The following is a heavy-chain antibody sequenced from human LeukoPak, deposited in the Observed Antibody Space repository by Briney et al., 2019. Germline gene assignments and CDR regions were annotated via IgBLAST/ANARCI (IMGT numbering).Heavy chain of an antibody. J-gene: IGHJ4*02. CDR1: GFTFSNHG. Sequence: GGSLRLSCAASGFTFSNHGMNWVRQAPGKGLEWLSGISPRGGGTYYADSVKGRFTISRDDSKNTLSLQMNSLRVEDTAVYYCAKPAKTDYADYWGQGTLVTVSS. V-gene: IGHV3-23*01. D-gene: IGHD1-14*01. CDR3: AKPAKTDYADY. CDR2: ISPRGGGT.